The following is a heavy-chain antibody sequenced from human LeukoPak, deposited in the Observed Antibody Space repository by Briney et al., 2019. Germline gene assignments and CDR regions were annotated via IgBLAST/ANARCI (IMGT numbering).Heavy chain of an antibody. Sequence: SETLSLTCTVSGGFISSYWGWIRQSPGTGLEWIGYIYFSGTTNYNPSLKSRLTITIDTSRNQFSLKLSSVTAADTAIYYCVSGGSYLTKWGQGTLVTVSS. CDR3: VSGGSYLTK. V-gene: IGHV4-59*01. CDR2: IYFSGTT. CDR1: GGFISSY. J-gene: IGHJ4*02. D-gene: IGHD3-10*01.